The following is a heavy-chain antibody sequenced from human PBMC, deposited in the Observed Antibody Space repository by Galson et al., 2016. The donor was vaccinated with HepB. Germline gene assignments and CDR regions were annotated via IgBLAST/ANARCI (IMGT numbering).Heavy chain of an antibody. CDR2: IKHDGSEK. J-gene: IGHJ3*02. D-gene: IGHD2-2*01. Sequence: SLRLSCAASGFTLSPYYMNWVRQPRGKGLEWVAGIKHDGSEKYYVDSVKGRFTISRDNANNSLYVQMDSLRAADTAVYFCARERFCSSATCYVGDAFHIGGQGTLVTVSS. V-gene: IGHV3-7*05. CDR1: GFTLSPYY. CDR3: ARERFCSSATCYVGDAFHI.